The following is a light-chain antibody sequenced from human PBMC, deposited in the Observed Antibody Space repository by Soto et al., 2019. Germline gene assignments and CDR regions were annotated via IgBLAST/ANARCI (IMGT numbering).Light chain of an antibody. J-gene: IGKJ4*01. CDR1: QSVSSS. CDR3: QQRSQWAPGLT. V-gene: IGKV3-11*01. CDR2: DSS. Sequence: EIVLTQSPATLSLSPGERATLSCRASQSVSSSLAWYQQKPGQAPRLLIYDSSNRATGIPARFSGSGSGTDLTLTNSRLGPEDFAVYYRQQRSQWAPGLTFGGGTKVEIK.